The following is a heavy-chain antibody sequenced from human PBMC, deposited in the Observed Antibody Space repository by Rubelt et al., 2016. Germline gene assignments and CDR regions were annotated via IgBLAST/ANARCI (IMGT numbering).Heavy chain of an antibody. CDR2: VSSTTDI. CDR3: ARDHNWGFDY. D-gene: IGHD3-16*01. CDR1: GFTFSTYS. Sequence: EVHLVESGGGLVQPGGSLRLSCAASGFTFSTYSMNWVRQAPGKGLEWVSYVSSTTDIHYADSVKGRFIISRDNAQNSLFLQMHGLEVEDTAVYYCARDHNWGFDYWGQGSLVIVSS. J-gene: IGHJ4*02. V-gene: IGHV3-48*01.